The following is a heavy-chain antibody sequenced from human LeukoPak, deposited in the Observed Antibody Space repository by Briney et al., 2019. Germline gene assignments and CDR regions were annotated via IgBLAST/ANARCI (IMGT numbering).Heavy chain of an antibody. Sequence: GGSLRLSCAASGFTFNKAWMICVRQAPGKGLEWVARIKTKPEGGTTDYAAPVKGRFTISRDDSKDTLYLQMNSLKTEDTAVYYCTSSGSRWDYFDYWGQGTLATVSS. V-gene: IGHV3-15*05. CDR2: IKTKPEGGTT. CDR3: TSSGSRWDYFDY. CDR1: GFTFNKAW. J-gene: IGHJ4*02. D-gene: IGHD4-23*01.